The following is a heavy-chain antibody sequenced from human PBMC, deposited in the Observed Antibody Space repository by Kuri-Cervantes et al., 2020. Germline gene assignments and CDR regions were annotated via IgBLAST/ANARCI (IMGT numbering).Heavy chain of an antibody. V-gene: IGHV4-34*01. CDR2: IYYSGST. J-gene: IGHJ3*02. D-gene: IGHD7-27*01. CDR3: ARVLSGRTGLDAFDI. Sequence: SETLSLTCAVYGGSFSGHYWSWIRQPPGKGLEWIGSIYYSGSTYYNPSLKSRVTISVDTSKNQFSLKLSSVTAADTAVYYCARVLSGRTGLDAFDIWGQGTMVTVSS. CDR1: GGSFSGHY.